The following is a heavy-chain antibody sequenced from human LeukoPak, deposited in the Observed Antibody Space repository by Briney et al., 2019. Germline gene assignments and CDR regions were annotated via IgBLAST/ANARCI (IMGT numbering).Heavy chain of an antibody. CDR1: GYTFTGYY. J-gene: IGHJ4*02. CDR3: AREMSGWYYFDY. CDR2: INPSGGST. Sequence: ASVKVSCKASGYTFTGYYMHWVRQAPGQGLEWMGIINPSGGSTSYAQKFQGRVTMTRDTSTSTVYMELSSLRSEDTAVYYCAREMSGWYYFDYWGQGTLVTVSS. D-gene: IGHD6-19*01. V-gene: IGHV1-46*01.